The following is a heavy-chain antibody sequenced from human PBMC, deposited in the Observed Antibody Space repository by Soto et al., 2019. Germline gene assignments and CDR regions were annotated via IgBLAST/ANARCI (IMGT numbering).Heavy chain of an antibody. CDR1: GYSFTSYW. J-gene: IGHJ5*02. Sequence: GESLKISCKGSGYSFTSYWIGWVRQMPGKGLEWMGIIYPGDSDTRYSPSFQGQVTISADKSISTAYLQWSSVKASDTAMYYCARRAPSIAAAGTTVGWFDPWGQGTLVTVSS. D-gene: IGHD6-13*01. CDR2: IYPGDSDT. V-gene: IGHV5-51*01. CDR3: ARRAPSIAAAGTTVGWFDP.